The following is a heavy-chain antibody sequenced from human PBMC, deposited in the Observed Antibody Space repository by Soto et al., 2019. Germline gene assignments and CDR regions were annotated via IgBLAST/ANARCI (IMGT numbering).Heavy chain of an antibody. CDR1: VGAFSCYY. V-gene: IGHV4-34*01. Sequence: LSLTCAVCVGAFSCYYGGWIRQPPGKGLEWIGEINHSGSTNYNPSLKSRVTISVDTSKNQFSLKLSSVTAADTAVYYCARTLGRITIFGVVANWFDPWGQGTLVTVSS. CDR2: INHSGST. J-gene: IGHJ5*02. CDR3: ARTLGRITIFGVVANWFDP. D-gene: IGHD3-3*01.